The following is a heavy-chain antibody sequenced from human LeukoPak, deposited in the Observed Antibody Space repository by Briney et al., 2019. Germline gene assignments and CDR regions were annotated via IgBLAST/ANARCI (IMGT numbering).Heavy chain of an antibody. CDR2: IYYSGST. CDR1: GGSISSYY. D-gene: IGHD6-13*01. J-gene: IGHJ4*02. Sequence: SETLSLTCTVSGGSISSYYWSWLRQPPGKGREWIGYIYYSGSTNYNTSLKSGVTISVDTSKNQFSLKLSSVTAADTAVYYCARGLSDSWSYYFDYWGQGTLVTVSS. V-gene: IGHV4-59*01. CDR3: ARGLSDSWSYYFDY.